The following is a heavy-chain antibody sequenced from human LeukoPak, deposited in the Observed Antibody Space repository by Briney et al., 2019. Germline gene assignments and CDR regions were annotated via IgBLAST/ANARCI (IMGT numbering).Heavy chain of an antibody. J-gene: IGHJ4*02. D-gene: IGHD3-10*01. V-gene: IGHV5-51*01. CDR3: ARRGETMDPFDY. Sequence: GESLKISCKDSGYSFTSYWIGWVRQMPGKGLEWMGIIYPGDSDSRYSPSFQGQVTISADKSINTAYLQWSSLKASDTAIYYCARRGETMDPFDYWGQGTLVTVSS. CDR2: IYPGDSDS. CDR1: GYSFTSYW.